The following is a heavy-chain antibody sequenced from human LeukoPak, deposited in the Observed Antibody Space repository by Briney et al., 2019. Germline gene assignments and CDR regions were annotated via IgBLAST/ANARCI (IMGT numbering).Heavy chain of an antibody. J-gene: IGHJ4*02. V-gene: IGHV3-23*01. CDR1: GFTFRSFA. CDR3: AKSRGYSLNTNFDY. Sequence: PGGSLRLSCAASGFTFRSFAMSWVRQAPGRGLEWVSTIRDSGGDTYYADFVKGRFSISRDNSDSTLYLQMNILRTEDTAVYYCAKSRGYSLNTNFDYWGQGTLVTVSS. CDR2: IRDSGGDT. D-gene: IGHD5-18*01.